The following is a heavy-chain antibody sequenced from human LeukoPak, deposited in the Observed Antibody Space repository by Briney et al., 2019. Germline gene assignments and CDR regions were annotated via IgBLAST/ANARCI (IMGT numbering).Heavy chain of an antibody. CDR2: IKQDGSEK. CDR3: ARGLSLDY. V-gene: IGHV3-7*01. J-gene: IGHJ4*02. CDR1: GFTFSRYW. Sequence: GGSLRLSCAASGFTFSRYWMSWVRQAPGKGLEWVANIKQDGSEKYYVDSVKGRFTTSRDNAKNSLYLQMNSLRAEDTAVYYCARGLSLDYWGQGTLVTVSS. D-gene: IGHD2/OR15-2a*01.